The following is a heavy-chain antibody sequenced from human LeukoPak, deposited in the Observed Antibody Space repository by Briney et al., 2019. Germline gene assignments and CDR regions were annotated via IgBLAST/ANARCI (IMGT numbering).Heavy chain of an antibody. D-gene: IGHD3-16*01. J-gene: IGHJ4*02. Sequence: SETLSLTCTVSGGSISSYYWSWIRQPPGKGLEWIGYIYYSGSTNYNPSLKSRVTISVDTSKNQFSLKLNSVTAADTAVYYCARVRGAQTYYFDYWGQGTLVTVSS. CDR2: IYYSGST. CDR1: GGSISSYY. V-gene: IGHV4-59*08. CDR3: ARVRGAQTYYFDY.